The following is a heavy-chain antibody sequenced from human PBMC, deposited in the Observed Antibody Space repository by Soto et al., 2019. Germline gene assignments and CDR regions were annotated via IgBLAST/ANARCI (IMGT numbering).Heavy chain of an antibody. Sequence: QVQLQESGPGLVKPSATLSLTCNVSGASISDYYWSWIRQPPGKGLEWIWYIYTSGNTNFNPSLKRRVTISVDTSKNQFSLKLRSVTAADTAVYYCASHVGSGYSDYWGQGTLVTVSS. D-gene: IGHD1-26*01. CDR1: GASISDYY. CDR2: IYTSGNT. J-gene: IGHJ4*02. V-gene: IGHV4-59*13. CDR3: ASHVGSGYSDY.